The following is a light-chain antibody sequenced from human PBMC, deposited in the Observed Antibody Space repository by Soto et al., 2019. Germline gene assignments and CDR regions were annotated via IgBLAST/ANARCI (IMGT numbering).Light chain of an antibody. CDR3: QQYNTWPRT. Sequence: IVMTQSPATLSVSPGERATLSCRASQSVSSNLAWYQQKPGQAHRLLIYGASARATAIPARFSGSGSGTEFTLTISSLQSEDFAVYCWQQYNTWPRTFGQGTKVEFK. CDR1: QSVSSN. J-gene: IGKJ1*01. V-gene: IGKV3-15*01. CDR2: GAS.